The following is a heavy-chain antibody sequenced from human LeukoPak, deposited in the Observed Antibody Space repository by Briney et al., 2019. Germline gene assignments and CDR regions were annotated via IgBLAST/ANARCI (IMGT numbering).Heavy chain of an antibody. CDR2: IFYNGNT. J-gene: IGHJ4*02. D-gene: IGHD5-18*01. V-gene: IGHV4-59*01. CDR1: GASFSSYY. Sequence: SETLSLTCTVSGASFSSYYWSWLRQPPGKGLEWIAYIFYNGNTKYNPSLKSRVTISVDTSKTQFSLKVTSVTAADTAVYYCARRDRYSSGQFDHWGQGTLVTVSS. CDR3: ARRDRYSSGQFDH.